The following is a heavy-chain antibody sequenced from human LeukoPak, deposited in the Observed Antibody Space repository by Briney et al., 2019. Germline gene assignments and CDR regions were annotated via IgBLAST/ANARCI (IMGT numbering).Heavy chain of an antibody. V-gene: IGHV3-74*01. CDR3: ARGLVPGSLDY. J-gene: IGHJ4*02. CDR1: GFTFSSSW. CDR2: INSDESIT. Sequence: GGSLRLPCAASGFTFSSSWMYCVRQAPGKGLVWISRINSDESITTYADSVKGRFTISRDNAKNTLYLQMNSLRAEDTAVYYCARGLVPGSLDYWGQGTPVTVSS. D-gene: IGHD3-10*01.